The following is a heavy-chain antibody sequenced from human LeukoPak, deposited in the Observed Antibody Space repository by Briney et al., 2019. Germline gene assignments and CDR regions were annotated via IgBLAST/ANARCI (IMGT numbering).Heavy chain of an antibody. V-gene: IGHV4-59*08. CDR1: GGSISSYY. J-gene: IGHJ4*02. CDR2: IYYGGST. D-gene: IGHD6-13*01. Sequence: SQTLSLTCTVSGGSISSYYWSWIRQPPGKGLEWIGYIYYGGSTNYNPSLKSRVTISVDTSKNQFSLKLSSVTAADTAVYYCARHERGAAAVLFDYWGQGTLVTVSS. CDR3: ARHERGAAAVLFDY.